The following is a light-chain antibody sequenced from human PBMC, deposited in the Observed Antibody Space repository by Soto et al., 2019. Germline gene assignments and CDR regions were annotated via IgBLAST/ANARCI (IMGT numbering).Light chain of an antibody. CDR1: QSISRY. CDR3: QQSFSSPYT. CDR2: TTS. Sequence: DIQMTQSPSSLSASVGDRVTITCRASQSISRYLNWYQQKPGKAPNLLIYTTSSLQSGVPARFSGSGSGSDFTLTITSLQLEDFATYYWQQSFSSPYTFGQGTNLEIK. V-gene: IGKV1-39*01. J-gene: IGKJ2*01.